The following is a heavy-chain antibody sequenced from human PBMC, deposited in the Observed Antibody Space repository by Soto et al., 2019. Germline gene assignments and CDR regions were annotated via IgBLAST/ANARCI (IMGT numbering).Heavy chain of an antibody. CDR3: ARDARWFGELLNCYGMDV. Sequence: SETLSLTCTVSGGSISSGGYYWSWIRQHPGKGLEWIGYIYYSGSTYYNPSLKSRVTISVDTSKNQFSLKLSSVTAADTAVYYCARDARWFGELLNCYGMDVWGQGTTVTVSS. CDR1: GGSISSGGYY. V-gene: IGHV4-31*03. D-gene: IGHD3-10*01. J-gene: IGHJ6*02. CDR2: IYYSGST.